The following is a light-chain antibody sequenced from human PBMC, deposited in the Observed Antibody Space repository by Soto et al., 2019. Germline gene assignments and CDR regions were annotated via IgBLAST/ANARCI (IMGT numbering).Light chain of an antibody. Sequence: QSALTQPRSVSGSPGQSVTISCTGTSSDVGGYKYVSWYQQHPGKAPKLMIDDVSKRPSGVPDRFSGSKSGNTASLTISGRQAEDEADYYCCSYAGSFVVFGGGTKVTVL. CDR1: SSDVGGYKY. J-gene: IGLJ2*01. V-gene: IGLV2-11*01. CDR2: DVS. CDR3: CSYAGSFVV.